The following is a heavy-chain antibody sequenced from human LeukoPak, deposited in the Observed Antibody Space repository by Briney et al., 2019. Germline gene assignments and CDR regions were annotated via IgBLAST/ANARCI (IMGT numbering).Heavy chain of an antibody. CDR2: ISYSGST. J-gene: IGHJ4*02. D-gene: IGHD6-19*01. CDR3: ATHDPPYSSGWYVGY. Sequence: SETLSLTCTVSGGSISSYYWSWIRQPPGKGLEWIGYISYSGSTNYNPSLTSRVTISVDTSKNQFSLKLSSVTAADTAVYYCATHDPPYSSGWYVGYWGQGTLVTVSS. CDR1: GGSISSYY. V-gene: IGHV4-59*08.